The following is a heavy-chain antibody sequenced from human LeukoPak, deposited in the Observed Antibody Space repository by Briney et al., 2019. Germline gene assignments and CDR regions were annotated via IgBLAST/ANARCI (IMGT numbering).Heavy chain of an antibody. CDR2: ISDDGSNK. D-gene: IGHD6-6*01. Sequence: GRSLRLSCAASGFIFSSYGMHWVRQAPGKGLEWVAIISDDGSNKYYADSVKGRFTISRDNSKNTLYLQMNSLRAEDTAVYYCARTHSSSASKNYYYYYYMDVWGKGTTVTVSS. V-gene: IGHV3-30*03. CDR3: ARTHSSSASKNYYYYYYMDV. CDR1: GFIFSSYG. J-gene: IGHJ6*03.